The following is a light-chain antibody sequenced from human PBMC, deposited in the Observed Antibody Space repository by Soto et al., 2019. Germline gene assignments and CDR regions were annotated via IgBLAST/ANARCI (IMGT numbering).Light chain of an antibody. CDR2: DND. CDR3: AAWDASLIALV. V-gene: IGLV1-44*01. Sequence: QSVLTQPPSTSGTPGQRVTISCSGSSSNIGRNTVHWYRQLPGTAPKLLIYDNDQRPSGVPDRFSGSKSDTSASLAISGLQSEDEADYYCAAWDASLIALVFGGGTKLTVL. CDR1: SSNIGRNT. J-gene: IGLJ3*02.